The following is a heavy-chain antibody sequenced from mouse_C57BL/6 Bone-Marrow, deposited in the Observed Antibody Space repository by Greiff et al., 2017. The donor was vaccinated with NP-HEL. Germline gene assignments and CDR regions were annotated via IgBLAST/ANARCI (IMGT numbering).Heavy chain of an antibody. J-gene: IGHJ3*01. V-gene: IGHV1-75*01. D-gene: IGHD3-2*02. CDR3: TLSGYVAWFAY. CDR1: GYTFTDYY. Sequence: QVQLKESGPELVKPGASVKISCKASGYTFTDYYINWVKQRPGQGLEWIGWIFPGSGSTYYNEKFKGKATLTVDKSSSTAYMLLSSLTSEDSAVYCCTLSGYVAWFAYWGRGTLVTVSA. CDR2: IFPGSGST.